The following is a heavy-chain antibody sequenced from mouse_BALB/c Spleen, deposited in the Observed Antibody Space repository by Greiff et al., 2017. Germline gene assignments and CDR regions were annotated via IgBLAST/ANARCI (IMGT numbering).Heavy chain of an antibody. CDR3: ASGAY. J-gene: IGHJ3*01. Sequence: VQLQQSGAELVKPGASVKLSCTASGFNITDTDMHWVKQRPEQGLEWIGRIDPANCNTKYDPKFQGKATITADTSSNTAYLQTSRLTSEDTAVYYCASGAYWGQGTLVTVSA. CDR1: GFNITDTD. V-gene: IGHV14-3*02. CDR2: IDPANCNT.